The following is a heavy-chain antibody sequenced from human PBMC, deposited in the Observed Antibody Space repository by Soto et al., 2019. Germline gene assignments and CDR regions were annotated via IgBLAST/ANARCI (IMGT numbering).Heavy chain of an antibody. CDR2: ISSSSSYI. Sequence: EVQLVESGGGLVKPGGSLRLSCAASGFTFSSYSMNWVRQAPGKGLEWVSSISSSSSYIYYADSVKGRFTIARDNAKNSRYLQMNSLRAEDTAVYYCARDPNDYGDVWGQGTLVTVSS. CDR3: ARDPNDYGDV. J-gene: IGHJ4*02. D-gene: IGHD4-17*01. CDR1: GFTFSSYS. V-gene: IGHV3-21*01.